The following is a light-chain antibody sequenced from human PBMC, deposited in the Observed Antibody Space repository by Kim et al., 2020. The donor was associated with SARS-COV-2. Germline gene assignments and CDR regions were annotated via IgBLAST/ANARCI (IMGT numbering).Light chain of an antibody. CDR3: CSYAGTDPSIV. Sequence: QSALTQPRSVSGSPGQSVTISCTGTSSDVGGYNYVSWYQHHPGKAPKLMIYSVTKRPSGVPDRFSGSKSGDTASLTISGLQAADEADYYCCSYAGTDPSIVFGNGTKVTVL. J-gene: IGLJ1*01. CDR2: SVT. V-gene: IGLV2-11*01. CDR1: SSDVGGYNY.